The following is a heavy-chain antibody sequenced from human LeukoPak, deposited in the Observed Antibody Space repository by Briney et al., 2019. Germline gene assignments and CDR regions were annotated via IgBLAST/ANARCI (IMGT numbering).Heavy chain of an antibody. J-gene: IGHJ4*02. CDR2: ITGSGGST. D-gene: IGHD6-25*01. V-gene: IGHV3-23*01. CDR3: AKDSNPSAGDY. Sequence: GGSLRLSCEASGFTFSTYVMSWVRQAPGKGLEWVSAITGSGGSTYYADSVKGRFTISRDNSKNTLYLQMNSLRVDDTAVYYCAKDSNPSAGDYWGQGTLVTVSS. CDR1: GFTFSTYV.